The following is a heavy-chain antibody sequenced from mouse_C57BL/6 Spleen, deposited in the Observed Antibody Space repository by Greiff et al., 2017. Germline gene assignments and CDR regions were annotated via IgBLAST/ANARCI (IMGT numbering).Heavy chain of an antibody. CDR1: GYTFTSYW. J-gene: IGHJ3*01. CDR3: AVEGGDGYCFSWFAD. V-gene: IGHV1-74*01. D-gene: IGHD2-3*01. CDR2: IHPSDSDT. Sequence: QVQLQQPGAELVKPGASVKVSCKASGYTFTSYWMHWVKQRPSQGLEWIGRIHPSDSDTNYNQKFKGKATLTVDKSSSTAYVQLSGLPSEDSAVYDCAVEGGDGYCFSWFADWGQGTLVTVSA.